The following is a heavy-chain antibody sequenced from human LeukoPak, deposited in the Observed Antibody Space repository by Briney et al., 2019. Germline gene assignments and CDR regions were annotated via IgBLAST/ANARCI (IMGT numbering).Heavy chain of an antibody. V-gene: IGHV4-59*08. J-gene: IGHJ3*02. CDR2: IYYSGST. CDR1: GGSISSYY. Sequence: SETLSLTRTVSGGSISSYYWSWIRQPPGKGLEWIGYIYYSGSTNYNPSLKSRVTISVDTSKNQFSLKLSSVTAADTAVYYCARLGPVEMATGRAFDIWGQGTMVTVSS. CDR3: ARLGPVEMATGRAFDI. D-gene: IGHD5-24*01.